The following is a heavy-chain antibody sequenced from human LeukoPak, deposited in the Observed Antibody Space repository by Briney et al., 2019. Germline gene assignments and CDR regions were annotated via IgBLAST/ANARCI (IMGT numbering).Heavy chain of an antibody. J-gene: IGHJ4*02. CDR3: GRGDFLPAGIDY. D-gene: IGHD2/OR15-2a*01. Sequence: GGSLRLSCAASGFTFSSYEMNWVRQAPGKGLEWVSYISSSGSTIYYADSVKGRFTISRDNAKNTLYLQMNSLRAEDTAVYYCGRGDFLPAGIDYWGQGAQVTVSS. CDR2: ISSSGSTI. V-gene: IGHV3-48*03. CDR1: GFTFSSYE.